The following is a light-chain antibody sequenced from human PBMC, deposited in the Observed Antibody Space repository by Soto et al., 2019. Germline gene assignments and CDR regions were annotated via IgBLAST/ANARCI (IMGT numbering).Light chain of an antibody. V-gene: IGKV3-11*01. Sequence: EIVLTQSAATLSLSPGERATLSCRASQSVRSYLTWYQQKPGQAPRLLVYDASNRAAGIPARFSGSGSGTDFTLTISSLEPADFAVYYCQHRSSWPLTFGGGTKVEIK. CDR2: DAS. CDR3: QHRSSWPLT. CDR1: QSVRSY. J-gene: IGKJ4*01.